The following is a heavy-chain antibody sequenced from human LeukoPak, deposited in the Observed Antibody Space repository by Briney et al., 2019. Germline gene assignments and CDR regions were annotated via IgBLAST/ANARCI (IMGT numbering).Heavy chain of an antibody. CDR3: ARAVVPAAIGFDP. CDR1: GFTLSSYS. Sequence: AGGSLRLSCAASGFTLSSYSMNWVRQAPGKGLEWVSSIGSGSSYIYYADSVKGWFTISRDNSKNTLYLQMNSLRAEDTAVYYYARAVVPAAIGFDPWGQGTLVTVSS. D-gene: IGHD2-2*02. V-gene: IGHV3-21*04. J-gene: IGHJ5*02. CDR2: IGSGSSYI.